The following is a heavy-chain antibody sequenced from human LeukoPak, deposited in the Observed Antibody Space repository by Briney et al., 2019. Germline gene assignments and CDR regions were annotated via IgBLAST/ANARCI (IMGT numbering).Heavy chain of an antibody. Sequence: SVKVSCKASGGTFGSYAISWVRQAPGQGLEWMGGIIPIFGTANYAQKFQGRVTITADESTSTAYMELSSLRSEDTAVYYCACGSVYYYYMDVWGKGTTVTVSS. J-gene: IGHJ6*03. CDR3: ACGSVYYYYMDV. D-gene: IGHD3-10*01. V-gene: IGHV1-69*13. CDR2: IIPIFGTA. CDR1: GGTFGSYA.